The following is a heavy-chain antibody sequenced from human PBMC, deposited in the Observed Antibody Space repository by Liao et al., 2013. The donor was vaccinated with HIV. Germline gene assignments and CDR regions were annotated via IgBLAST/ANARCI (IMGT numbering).Heavy chain of an antibody. CDR1: GGSISSYY. Sequence: QLQLQESGPGLVKPSETLSLTCTVSGGSISSYYWSWIRQPPGKGLELIGYIYYSGSTNYNPSLKSRVTISVDTSKNQFSLKLSSVTAADTAVYYCARGDGSGWSPFDYWGQGTLVTVSS. V-gene: IGHV4-59*01. CDR2: IYYSGST. J-gene: IGHJ4*02. D-gene: IGHD6-19*01. CDR3: ARGDGSGWSPFDY.